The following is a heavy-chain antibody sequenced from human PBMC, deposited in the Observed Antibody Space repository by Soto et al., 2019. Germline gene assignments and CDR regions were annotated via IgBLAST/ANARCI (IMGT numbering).Heavy chain of an antibody. CDR3: ARRGVLPDH. J-gene: IGHJ4*02. D-gene: IGHD3-10*01. V-gene: IGHV1-18*01. CDR2: ISADTGHT. CDR1: GYTFTNYG. Sequence: QVQLVQSGAEVKKPGASVKVSCKAFGYTFTNYGITWVRQAPGQGLEWMGWISADTGHTNYAQNLQGRVTMTTDTSSSTAYMELRSLRSDDTAVYYCARRGVLPDHWGQGTLVTVSS.